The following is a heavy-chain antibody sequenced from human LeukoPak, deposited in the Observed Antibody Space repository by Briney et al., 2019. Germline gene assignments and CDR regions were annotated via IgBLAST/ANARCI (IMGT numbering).Heavy chain of an antibody. J-gene: IGHJ4*02. Sequence: SETLSLTCTVSGGSISSYYWNWIRQPAGKGLEWIGRLYTSGSTNYNPSLKNRVTMSVDTSKNQFSLKLSSVTAADTAVYYCARDPTPYGDYSFDYWGQGTLVTVSS. CDR1: GGSISSYY. V-gene: IGHV4-4*07. CDR3: ARDPTPYGDYSFDY. D-gene: IGHD4-17*01. CDR2: LYTSGST.